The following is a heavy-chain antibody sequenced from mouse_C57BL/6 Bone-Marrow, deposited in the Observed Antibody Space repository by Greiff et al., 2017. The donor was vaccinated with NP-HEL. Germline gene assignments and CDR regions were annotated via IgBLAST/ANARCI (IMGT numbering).Heavy chain of an antibody. V-gene: IGHV1-64*01. J-gene: IGHJ1*03. Sequence: QVQLQQSGAELVKPGASVKLSCKASGYTFTSYWMHWVKQRPGQGLEWIGMIHPNSGSTNYNEKFKSKATLTVDKSSSTAYMQLSSLTSEDSAVYYCARIYYYGSSGVWGTGTTVTVSS. CDR2: IHPNSGST. CDR3: ARIYYYGSSGV. D-gene: IGHD1-1*01. CDR1: GYTFTSYW.